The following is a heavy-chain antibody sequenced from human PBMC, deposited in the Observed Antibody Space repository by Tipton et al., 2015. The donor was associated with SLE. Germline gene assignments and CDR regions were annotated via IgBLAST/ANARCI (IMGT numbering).Heavy chain of an antibody. CDR3: TKDPSHDFWSGSFDY. CDR1: GFSFDDYA. D-gene: IGHD3-3*01. J-gene: IGHJ4*02. CDR2: ITWNGADI. Sequence: LSLICAASGFSFDDYAMHWVRQAPGKGLEWVSGITWNGADIVYADSVKGRFTISRDNAKNSLYLQMNNLRVEDTALYYCTKDPSHDFWSGSFDYWGQGTLVTVSS. V-gene: IGHV3-9*01.